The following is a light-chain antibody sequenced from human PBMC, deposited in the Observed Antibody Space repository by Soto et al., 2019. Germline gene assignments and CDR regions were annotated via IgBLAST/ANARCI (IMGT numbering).Light chain of an antibody. V-gene: IGKV3-20*01. CDR2: DAS. J-gene: IGKJ2*01. CDR1: QSINIK. CDR3: QQYAGSLYT. Sequence: EIVLTQSPGTLSLSPGEGATLSCRASQSINIKLAWYQKKSGQAPRLLIYDASTRAYGIPDRSSGSGSGTDFSLTISRLEPEDFAVYYCQQYAGSLYTFAQGTKLDIK.